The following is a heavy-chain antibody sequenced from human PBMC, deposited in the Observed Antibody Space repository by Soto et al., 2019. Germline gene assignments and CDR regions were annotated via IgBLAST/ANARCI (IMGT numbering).Heavy chain of an antibody. V-gene: IGHV3-11*01. CDR1: GFTFSDYY. J-gene: IGHJ6*02. Sequence: GGSLRLSCAASGFTFSDYYMSWIRQAPGKGLEWVSYISSSGSTIYYADSVKGRFTISRDNAKNSLYLQMNSLRAEDTAVYYRASDVGYYYYGMDVWGQGTTVTVSS. CDR2: ISSSGSTI. CDR3: ASDVGYYYYGMDV.